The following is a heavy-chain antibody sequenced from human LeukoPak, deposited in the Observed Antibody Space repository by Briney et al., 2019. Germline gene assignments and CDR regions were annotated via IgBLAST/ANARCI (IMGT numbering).Heavy chain of an antibody. J-gene: IGHJ6*03. Sequence: SETLSLTCTVSGYPLSSGYYWGWIRQPPGKGLEWIGYIYHSGSTYYNPSLKSRVTISVDRSRNQFSLKLSSVTAADTAVYYCARNEGYCSSTSCSYYMDVWGKGTTVTVSS. CDR2: IYHSGST. D-gene: IGHD2-2*01. CDR1: GYPLSSGYY. V-gene: IGHV4-38-2*02. CDR3: ARNEGYCSSTSCSYYMDV.